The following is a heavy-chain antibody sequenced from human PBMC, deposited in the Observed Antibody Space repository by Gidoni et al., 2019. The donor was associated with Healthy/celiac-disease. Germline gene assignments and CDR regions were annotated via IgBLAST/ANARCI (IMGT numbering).Heavy chain of an antibody. CDR1: GLTFRSYW. CDR2: INSDGSST. CDR3: AREYYYDSSGYYYSYYYYGMDV. J-gene: IGHJ6*02. D-gene: IGHD3-22*01. V-gene: IGHV3-74*01. Sequence: EVQLVESGGGLVQPGWALRLSCAASGLTFRSYWLHWVRQAPGKGLVWVSRINSDGSSTSYADSVKGRFTISRDNAKNTLYLQMNSLRAEDTAVYYCAREYYYDSSGYYYSYYYYGMDVWGQGTTVTVSS.